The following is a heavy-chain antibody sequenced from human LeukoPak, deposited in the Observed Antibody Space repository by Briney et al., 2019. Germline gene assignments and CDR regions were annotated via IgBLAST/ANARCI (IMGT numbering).Heavy chain of an antibody. CDR2: ISSSGSTI. D-gene: IGHD1-26*01. J-gene: IGHJ6*02. Sequence: GSLRLSCAASGFTFSDYYMRWIRQAPGKGLEWVSYISSSGSTIYYADSVKGRFTISRDNAKNSLYLQMNSLRAEDTAVYYCARADNSGSYYYGMDVWGQGTTVTVSS. CDR3: ARADNSGSYYYGMDV. V-gene: IGHV3-11*01. CDR1: GFTFSDYY.